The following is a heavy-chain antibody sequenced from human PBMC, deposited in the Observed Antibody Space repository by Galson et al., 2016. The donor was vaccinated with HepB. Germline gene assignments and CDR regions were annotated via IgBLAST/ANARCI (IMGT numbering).Heavy chain of an antibody. V-gene: IGHV3-48*02. J-gene: IGHJ4*02. CDR2: ITSSSSTI. D-gene: IGHD3-22*01. CDR3: ARFPFYDSRGYYEIDY. CDR1: GFTSSSYS. Sequence: SLRLSCAVSGFTSSSYSMNWVRQAPGKGLEWVSYITSSSSTIYYADSVKGRFTISRDNAKNSLYLQMNSLRDEDTAVYYCARFPFYDSRGYYEIDYWGQGTLVTVSS.